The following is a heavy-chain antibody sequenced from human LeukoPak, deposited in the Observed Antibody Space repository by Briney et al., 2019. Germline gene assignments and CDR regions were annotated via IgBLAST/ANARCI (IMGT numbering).Heavy chain of an antibody. CDR2: INSHGSST. V-gene: IGHV3-74*01. J-gene: IGHJ4*02. D-gene: IGHD7-27*01. CDR3: VRPTGAEFDY. CDR1: GFNFSSYW. Sequence: PGGSLRLSCAASGFNFSSYWLHWVRQVPGKGLVWVSGINSHGSSTSYADSVKGRFTISRDNAKNTLHLQMNSLRAEDTAVYYCVRPTGAEFDYWGQGTLVTVSS.